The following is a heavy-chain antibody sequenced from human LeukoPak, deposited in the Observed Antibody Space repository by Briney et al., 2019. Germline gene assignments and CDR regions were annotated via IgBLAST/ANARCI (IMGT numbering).Heavy chain of an antibody. D-gene: IGHD2-21*02. CDR1: GYTFTSYG. J-gene: IGHJ6*02. V-gene: IGHV1-18*01. CDR2: ISAYNGNT. CDR3: ARETYCGGDCYSNYYYYYGMDV. Sequence: ASVKVSCKASGYTFTSYGISWVRQAPGQGLEWMGWISAYNGNTNYAQKLQGRVTMTTDTSTSTAYMELRSLRSDDTAVYYCARETYCGGDCYSNYYYYYGMDVWAKGPRSPSP.